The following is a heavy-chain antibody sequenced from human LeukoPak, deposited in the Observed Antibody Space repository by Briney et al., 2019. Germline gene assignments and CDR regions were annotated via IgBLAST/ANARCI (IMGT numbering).Heavy chain of an antibody. CDR3: AREHVYRRGYRDPHAFDI. Sequence: TSVKVSCKASGFTFTSSAMQWVRQARGQRLEWIGWIVVGSGNTNYAQKFQERVTITRDMSTSTAYMELSSLRSEDTAVYYCAREHVYRRGYRDPHAFDIWGQGTMVTVSS. J-gene: IGHJ3*02. V-gene: IGHV1-58*02. D-gene: IGHD5-18*01. CDR1: GFTFTSSA. CDR2: IVVGSGNT.